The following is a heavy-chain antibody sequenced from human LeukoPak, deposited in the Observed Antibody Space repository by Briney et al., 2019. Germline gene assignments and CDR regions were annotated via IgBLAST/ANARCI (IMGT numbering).Heavy chain of an antibody. V-gene: IGHV3-7*01. CDR3: AREVRNYDFWSGSRDYYYYYYMDV. J-gene: IGHJ6*03. CDR2: IKQDRSEK. D-gene: IGHD3-3*01. CDR1: GFTFSNYW. Sequence: GGSLRLSCAASGFTFSNYWMSWVRQAPGKGLEWVANIKQDRSEKYYVDSVKGRFTISRDNAKNSLYLQMNSLRAEDTAVYYCAREVRNYDFWSGSRDYYYYYYMDVWGKGTTVTVSS.